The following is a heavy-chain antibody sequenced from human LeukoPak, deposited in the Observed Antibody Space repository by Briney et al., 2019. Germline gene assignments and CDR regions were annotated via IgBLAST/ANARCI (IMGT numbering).Heavy chain of an antibody. J-gene: IGHJ4*02. Sequence: PSETLSLTCTVSGGSISSSSCYWGWIRQPPGKGLEWIGSIYYSGSTYYNPSLKSRVTISVDTSKNQFSLKLSSVTAADTAVYYCAKETVDTAMVVDYWGQGTLVTVSS. V-gene: IGHV4-39*01. CDR1: GGSISSSSCY. CDR2: IYYSGST. D-gene: IGHD5-18*01. CDR3: AKETVDTAMVVDY.